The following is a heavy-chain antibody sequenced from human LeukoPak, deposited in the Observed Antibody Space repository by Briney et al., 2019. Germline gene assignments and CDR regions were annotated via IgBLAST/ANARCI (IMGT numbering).Heavy chain of an antibody. V-gene: IGHV4-4*02. CDR2: IYHSGST. Sequence: SETLSLTCAVSGGSISSSNWWSWVRQPPGKGLEWIGEIYHSGSTNYNPSLKSRVTISVDTSKNQFSLKLSSVTAADTALYYCARYIAARASWIDFWGQGTLVTVSS. J-gene: IGHJ5*01. CDR3: ARYIAARASWIDF. CDR1: GGSISSSNW. D-gene: IGHD6-6*01.